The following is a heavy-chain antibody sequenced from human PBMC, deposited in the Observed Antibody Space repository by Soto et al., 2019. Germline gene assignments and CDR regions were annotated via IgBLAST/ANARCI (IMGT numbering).Heavy chain of an antibody. CDR3: AKDPPLLRYFDWLLEFVA. CDR2: ISGSGGST. CDR1: GFTFSSYA. J-gene: IGHJ5*02. D-gene: IGHD3-9*01. V-gene: IGHV3-23*01. Sequence: EVQLLESGGGLVQPGGSLRLSCAASGFTFSSYAMSWVRQAPGKGLEWVSAISGSGGSTYYADSVKGRFTISRDNSKNTLYLQMNSLRAEDTAVYYCAKDPPLLRYFDWLLEFVAWGQGTLVTVSS.